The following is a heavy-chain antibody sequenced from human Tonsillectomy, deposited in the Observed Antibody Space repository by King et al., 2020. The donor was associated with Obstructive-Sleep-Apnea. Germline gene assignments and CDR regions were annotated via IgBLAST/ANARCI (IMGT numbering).Heavy chain of an antibody. Sequence: QITLKESGPTLVKPTQTLTLTCTFSGFSLSTSGEGVGWIRQPPGKAPEWLALIYWNGDTRYNPSLKSRLTITKGTSEKQVVLTMTTMDPVDTATDFCGHIDDIFHQDYGMDVWGQGTTVTVSS. J-gene: IGHJ6*02. V-gene: IGHV2-5*01. CDR2: IYWNGDT. CDR3: GHIDDIFHQDYGMDV. D-gene: IGHD3-9*01. CDR1: GFSLSTSGEG.